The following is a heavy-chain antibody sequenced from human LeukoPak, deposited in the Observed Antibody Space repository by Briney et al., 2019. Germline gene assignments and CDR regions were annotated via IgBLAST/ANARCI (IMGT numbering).Heavy chain of an antibody. Sequence: SVKVSCKASGGTFSSYAISWVRQAPGQGLEWMGGIIPIFGTANYAQKFQGRVTITADKSTSTAYMELSSLRSEDTAVYYCARGSRRQQLGAFDYWGQGTLVTVSS. J-gene: IGHJ4*02. CDR2: IIPIFGTA. CDR3: ARGSRRQQLGAFDY. D-gene: IGHD6-13*01. CDR1: GGTFSSYA. V-gene: IGHV1-69*06.